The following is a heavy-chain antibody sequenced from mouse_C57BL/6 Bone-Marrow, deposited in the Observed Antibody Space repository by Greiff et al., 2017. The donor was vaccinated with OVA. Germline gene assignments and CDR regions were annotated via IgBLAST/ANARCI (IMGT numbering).Heavy chain of an antibody. D-gene: IGHD1-1*01. Sequence: EVQLQESGGDLVKPGGSLKLSCAASGFTFSSYCMSWVRQTPDQRLEWVATISSGGSYTYYPDSVKGRFTLSRDNAKNTLYLQMSSLKSENTARDYGERHGNYGRYFDVWGQGTTPTVTS. V-gene: IGHV5-6*01. J-gene: IGHJ2*01. CDR1: GFTFSSYC. CDR2: ISSGGSYT. CDR3: ERHGNYGRYFDV.